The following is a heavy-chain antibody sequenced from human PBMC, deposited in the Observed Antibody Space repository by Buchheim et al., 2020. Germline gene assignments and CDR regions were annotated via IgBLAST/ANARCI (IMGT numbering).Heavy chain of an antibody. CDR2: ISYDGSNK. Sequence: QVQLVESGGGVVQPGRSLRLSCAASGFTFSSYGMHWVRQAPGKGLEWMAVISYDGSNKYYADSVKGRFTISRDNSKKTLYLQMNSLRAEDTAVYYCAKEMGYYDSSGYYTPFPDYWGQGTL. V-gene: IGHV3-30*18. J-gene: IGHJ4*02. CDR1: GFTFSSYG. CDR3: AKEMGYYDSSGYYTPFPDY. D-gene: IGHD3-22*01.